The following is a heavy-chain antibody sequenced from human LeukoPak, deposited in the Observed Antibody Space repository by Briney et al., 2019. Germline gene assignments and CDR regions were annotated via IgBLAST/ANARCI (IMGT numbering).Heavy chain of an antibody. J-gene: IGHJ4*02. V-gene: IGHV4-34*01. CDR3: ARAGWFGELYGPLDF. CDR1: GFTFSSYE. Sequence: GSLRLSCAASGFTFSSYEMHWIRQSPGKGLEWIGEINHSGSTNYNPSLKSRVTISVDPSKNQFSLKLTSVIAADTALYYCARAGWFGELYGPLDFWGQGTLVTVSS. CDR2: INHSGST. D-gene: IGHD3-10*01.